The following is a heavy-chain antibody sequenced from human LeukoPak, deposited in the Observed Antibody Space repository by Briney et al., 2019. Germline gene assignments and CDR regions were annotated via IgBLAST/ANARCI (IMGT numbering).Heavy chain of an antibody. CDR2: IYYSGST. D-gene: IGHD4-11*01. V-gene: IGHV4-39*07. J-gene: IGHJ4*02. CDR1: GGSISSSSYY. Sequence: SETLSLTCTVSGGSISSSSYYWGWIRQPPGKGLEWIGSIYYSGSTYYNPSLKSRVTISVDTSKNQFSLKLSSVTAADTAAYYCARDRVRGNSNPFFDYWGQGTLVTVSS. CDR3: ARDRVRGNSNPFFDY.